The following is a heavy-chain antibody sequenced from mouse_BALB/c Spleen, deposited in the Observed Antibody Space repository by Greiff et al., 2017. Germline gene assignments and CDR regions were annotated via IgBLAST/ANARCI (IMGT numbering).Heavy chain of an antibody. J-gene: IGHJ1*01. CDR2: IWSDGST. Sequence: QVQLQQSGPDLVAPSQSLSITCTVSGFSLTSYGVHWVRQPPGKGLEWLVVIWSDGSTTYNSALKSRLSISKDNSKSQVFLKMNSLQTDDTAMYYCARHDRSHWYFDVWGAGTTVTVSS. CDR1: GFSLTSYG. V-gene: IGHV2-6-2*01. CDR3: ARHDRSHWYFDV. D-gene: IGHD2-14*01.